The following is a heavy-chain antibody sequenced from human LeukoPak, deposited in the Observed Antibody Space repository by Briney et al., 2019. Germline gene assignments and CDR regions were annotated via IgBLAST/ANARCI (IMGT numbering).Heavy chain of an antibody. CDR3: AKLVGQQPYFDY. J-gene: IGHJ4*02. CDR2: ISYDGSNK. D-gene: IGHD6-13*01. CDR1: GFTFSSYG. Sequence: GGSLRLSCAASGFTFSSYGMHWVRQAPGKGLEWVAVISYDGSNKYYADSVKGRFTISRDNSKNTLYLQMNSLRAEDTAVYYCAKLVGQQPYFDYWGQGTLVTVSS. V-gene: IGHV3-30*18.